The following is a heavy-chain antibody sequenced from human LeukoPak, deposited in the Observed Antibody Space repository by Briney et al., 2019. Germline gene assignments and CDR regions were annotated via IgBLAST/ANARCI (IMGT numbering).Heavy chain of an antibody. Sequence: ASVKVSCKASGGTFSSYAISWVRQAPGQGLEWMGGIIPIFGTANYAQKFQGRVTITADESTSTAYMELSSLRSEDTAVYYCASNVCSGGSCSRFVTGSYWGQGTLVTVSS. J-gene: IGHJ4*02. CDR1: GGTFSSYA. V-gene: IGHV1-69*13. CDR3: ASNVCSGGSCSRFVTGSY. D-gene: IGHD2-15*01. CDR2: IIPIFGTA.